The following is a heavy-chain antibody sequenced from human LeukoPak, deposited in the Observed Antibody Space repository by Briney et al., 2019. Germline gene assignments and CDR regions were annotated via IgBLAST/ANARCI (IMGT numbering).Heavy chain of an antibody. CDR2: IYYSGST. CDR3: ARDPYTSAFDI. Sequence: SETLSLTCTVFGASIGSYYWSWIRQPPGKGLEWIGCIYYSGSTYYNPSLKSRVTISVDTSKNQFSLKLSSVTAADTAVYYCARDPYTSAFDIWGQGTMVTVSS. J-gene: IGHJ3*02. CDR1: GASIGSYY. D-gene: IGHD3-16*02. V-gene: IGHV4-59*06.